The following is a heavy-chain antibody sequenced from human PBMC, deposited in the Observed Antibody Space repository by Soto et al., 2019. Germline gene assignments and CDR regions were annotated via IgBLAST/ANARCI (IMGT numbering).Heavy chain of an antibody. CDR3: ARDSPQKWLRRLGSGFDY. Sequence: ASVKVSCNASCYTFTSYGISWVRQAPGQGLEWMGWISAYNGNTNYAQKLQGRVTMTTDTSTSTAYMELRSLRSDDTAVYYCARDSPQKWLRRLGSGFDYWGQGTLVTVSS. V-gene: IGHV1-18*04. CDR1: CYTFTSYG. CDR2: ISAYNGNT. J-gene: IGHJ4*02. D-gene: IGHD5-12*01.